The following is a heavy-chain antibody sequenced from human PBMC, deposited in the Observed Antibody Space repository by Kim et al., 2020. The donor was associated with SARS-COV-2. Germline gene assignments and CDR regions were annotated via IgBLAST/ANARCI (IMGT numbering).Heavy chain of an antibody. CDR3: ARVISGSYYFDY. V-gene: IGHV3-23*01. Sequence: GGSLRLSCAASGFTFSSYAMSWVRQAPGKGLEWVSAISGSGGSTYYADSVKGRFTISRDNSKNTLYLQMNSLRAEDTAVYYCARVISGSYYFDYWGQGTLVTVSS. D-gene: IGHD1-26*01. CDR2: ISGSGGST. CDR1: GFTFSSYA. J-gene: IGHJ4*02.